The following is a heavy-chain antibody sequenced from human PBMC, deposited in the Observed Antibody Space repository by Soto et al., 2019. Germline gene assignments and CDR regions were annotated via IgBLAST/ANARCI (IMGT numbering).Heavy chain of an antibody. CDR1: GGSFSGFF. Sequence: SETLSLTCAAHGGSFSGFFWTWIRQPPGKGLEWIGEINHSGSSNYNPPLKSRVTMSLDTSRNQFSLSLNSVTAADTAVYYCARMAGPWYFDLWGRGTLVTVSS. CDR3: ARMAGPWYFDL. J-gene: IGHJ2*01. CDR2: INHSGSS. V-gene: IGHV4-34*01.